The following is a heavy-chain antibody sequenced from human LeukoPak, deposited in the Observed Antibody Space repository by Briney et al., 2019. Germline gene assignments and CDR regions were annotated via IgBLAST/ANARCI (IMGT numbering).Heavy chain of an antibody. V-gene: IGHV4-34*01. J-gene: IGHJ4*02. CDR3: ARGRGVILY. Sequence: ASETLSLTCAVYGGSFSGYYWSWIRQPPGKGLEWIGEINHSGSTNYNPSLKSRVTISVDTSKNQFSLKLSSVTAADTAVYYCARGRGVILYWGQGTLVTVSS. D-gene: IGHD3-10*01. CDR1: GGSFSGYY. CDR2: INHSGST.